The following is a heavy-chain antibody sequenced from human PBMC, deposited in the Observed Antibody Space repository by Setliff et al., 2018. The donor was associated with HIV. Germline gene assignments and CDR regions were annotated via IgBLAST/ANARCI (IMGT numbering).Heavy chain of an antibody. D-gene: IGHD6-13*01. CDR1: GYTFTKYD. J-gene: IGHJ4*02. CDR3: AIGSSNWPHRPNNYYFDY. V-gene: IGHV1-8*03. Sequence: ASVKVSCKASGYTFTKYDINWVRQATGQGLEWMGWMNPNNGNTVYAQKFQGRVTITRDTSASTAYMELSSLRSEDTGVYYCAIGSSNWPHRPNNYYFDYWGQGTPVTVSS. CDR2: MNPNNGNT.